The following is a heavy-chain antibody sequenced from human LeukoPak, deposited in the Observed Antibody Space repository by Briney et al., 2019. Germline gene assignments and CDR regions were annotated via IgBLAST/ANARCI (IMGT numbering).Heavy chain of an antibody. CDR1: GGSISNTNW. Sequence: SGTLSLTCGVSGGSISNTNWWSWVRQPPGQGLEWIGEIPLTGLTHYNPSLESRVTVSLDKSKNQLSLNLTSVTAADTAVYYCSRENGAFSPFGYWGQGTLVTVLS. CDR3: SRENGAFSPFGY. CDR2: IPLTGLT. J-gene: IGHJ4*02. V-gene: IGHV4-4*02. D-gene: IGHD2-8*01.